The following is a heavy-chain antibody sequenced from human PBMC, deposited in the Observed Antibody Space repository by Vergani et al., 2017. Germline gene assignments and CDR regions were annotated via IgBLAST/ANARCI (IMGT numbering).Heavy chain of an antibody. V-gene: IGHV3-23*01. CDR2: ISGSGGST. J-gene: IGHJ4*02. D-gene: IGHD3-10*01. CDR3: AKCGNYYGSGSPDY. Sequence: EVQLLESGGGLVQPGGSLRLSCAASGFTFSSYAMSWVRQAPGRGLEWVSAISGSGGSTYYADSVKGRFTISRDNSKNTLYLQMNSLRAEDTAVYYCAKCGNYYGSGSPDYWGQGTLVTVSS. CDR1: GFTFSSYA.